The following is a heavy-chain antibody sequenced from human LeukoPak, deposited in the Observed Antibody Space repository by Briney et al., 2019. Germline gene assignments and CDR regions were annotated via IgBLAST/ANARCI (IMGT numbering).Heavy chain of an antibody. CDR1: GFTVSSNY. CDR3: ARGDKFGEAIDH. CDR2: IYSGGST. Sequence: GGSLRLSCAASGFTVSSNYMSWVRQAPGKGLKWISVIYSGGSTYYADSVKGRFTISRDNSKNTLYLQMNSLRAEDTAVYYCARGDKFGEAIDHWGQGTLVTVSS. V-gene: IGHV3-53*01. J-gene: IGHJ4*02. D-gene: IGHD3-10*01.